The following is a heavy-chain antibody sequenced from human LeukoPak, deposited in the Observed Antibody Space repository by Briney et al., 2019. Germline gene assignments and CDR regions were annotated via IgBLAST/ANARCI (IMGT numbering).Heavy chain of an antibody. D-gene: IGHD5-12*01. CDR2: IWYDGSNK. CDR3: ARDSGYSGYSDY. CDR1: GFTFSSYG. V-gene: IGHV3-33*01. Sequence: GGSLRLSCAASGFTFSSYGMHWVRQAPGKGLEWVAVIWYDGSNKYYADSVKGRFTISRDNSKNTLYLQMNSLRAEDTAVYYCARDSGYSGYSDYWGRGTLVTVSS. J-gene: IGHJ4*02.